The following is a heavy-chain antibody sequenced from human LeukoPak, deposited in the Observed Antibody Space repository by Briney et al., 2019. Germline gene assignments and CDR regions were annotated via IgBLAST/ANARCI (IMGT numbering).Heavy chain of an antibody. CDR2: IYYSGST. Sequence: SETLSLTCTVSGGSISSSSYYWGWIRQPPGKGLEWTGSIYYSGSTYYNPSLKSRVTISVDTSKNQFSLKLSSVTAADTAVYYCARRGGDSSGYYPEGFDYWGQGTLVTVSS. CDR3: ARRGGDSSGYYPEGFDY. J-gene: IGHJ4*02. V-gene: IGHV4-39*01. CDR1: GGSISSSSYY. D-gene: IGHD3-22*01.